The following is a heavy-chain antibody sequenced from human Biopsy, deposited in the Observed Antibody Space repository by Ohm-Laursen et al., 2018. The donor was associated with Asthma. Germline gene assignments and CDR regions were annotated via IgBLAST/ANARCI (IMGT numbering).Heavy chain of an antibody. D-gene: IGHD3-9*01. CDR1: GYNFISFA. CDR3: ARTYYDFLTGQVKDVFGV. Sequence: ASVTASCKASGYNFISFAIHWVRQAPGQRLEWMGWVNTGNGDTKYSQKFQGRVTITRDTSASTAYMELRSLRSEDTATYHCARTYYDFLTGQVKDVFGVWGQGTMVTVSS. V-gene: IGHV1-3*04. J-gene: IGHJ3*01. CDR2: VNTGNGDT.